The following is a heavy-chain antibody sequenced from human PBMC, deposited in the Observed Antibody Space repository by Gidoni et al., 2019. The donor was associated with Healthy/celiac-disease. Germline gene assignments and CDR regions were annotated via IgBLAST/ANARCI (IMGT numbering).Heavy chain of an antibody. J-gene: IGHJ6*03. CDR1: GGSISRSSYY. CDR3: ARIVGAYSGYDFYYYYYYMDV. V-gene: IGHV4-39*01. Sequence: QLQLQESGPGLVKPSETLSLTCTVSGGSISRSSYYWGWIRQPPGKGLEWIGSIYYSGSTYYNPSLKSRVTISVDTSKNQFSLKLSSVTAADTAVYYCARIVGAYSGYDFYYYYYYMDVWGKGTTVTVSS. CDR2: IYYSGST. D-gene: IGHD5-12*01.